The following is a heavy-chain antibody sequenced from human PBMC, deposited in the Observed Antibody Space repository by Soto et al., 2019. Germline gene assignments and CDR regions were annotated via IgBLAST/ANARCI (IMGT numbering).Heavy chain of an antibody. D-gene: IGHD3-10*01. J-gene: IGHJ5*02. Sequence: SETLSLTCTVSGGSISSYYWSWIRQPPGKGLEWIGYIYYSGSTNYNPSLKSRVTISVDTSKNQFSLKLSSVTAADTAVYYCARDRHGSGWFDPWGQGTLVTVSS. CDR3: ARDRHGSGWFDP. V-gene: IGHV4-59*01. CDR2: IYYSGST. CDR1: GGSISSYY.